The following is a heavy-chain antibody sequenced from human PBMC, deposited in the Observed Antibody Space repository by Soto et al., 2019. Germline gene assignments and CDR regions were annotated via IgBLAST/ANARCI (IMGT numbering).Heavy chain of an antibody. D-gene: IGHD3-3*01. V-gene: IGHV1-2*04. CDR1: GYTFTGYY. CDR2: INPNSGGT. J-gene: IGHJ4*02. CDR3: ARAQGVTIFGVVIPNYFDY. Sequence: GASVKVSCKASGYTFTGYYMHWVRQAPGQGLEWMGWINPNSGGTNYAQKFQGWVTMTRDTSISTAYMELSRLRSDDTAVYYCARAQGVTIFGVVIPNYFDYWGQGTLVTSPQ.